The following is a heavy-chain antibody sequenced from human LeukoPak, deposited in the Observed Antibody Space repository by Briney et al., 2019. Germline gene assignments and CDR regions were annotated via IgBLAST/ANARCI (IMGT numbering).Heavy chain of an antibody. CDR3: ARGFTIFGVVNDAFDI. CDR1: GFTFSDYW. Sequence: PGGSLRLSCAASGFTFSDYWMHWVRQAPGKGLVWVSRIDSDGSSTRNADSVKGRFTISRDNAKNTVYLHMNSLRAEDTAVYYCARGFTIFGVVNDAFDIWGQGTMVTVSS. J-gene: IGHJ3*02. D-gene: IGHD3-3*01. V-gene: IGHV3-74*01. CDR2: IDSDGSST.